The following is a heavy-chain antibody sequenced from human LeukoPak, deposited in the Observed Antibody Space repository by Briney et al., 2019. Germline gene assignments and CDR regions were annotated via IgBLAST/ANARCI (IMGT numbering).Heavy chain of an antibody. CDR1: GFTFSSYT. V-gene: IGHV3-23*01. CDR3: TRERDLSLYYFDY. J-gene: IGHJ4*02. CDR2: ISGSGGTT. Sequence: GGSLRLSCAASGFTFSSYTMSWVRQAPGKGLEWVSAISGSGGTTYYANSVKGRFTISRDNSKNTLYLQMNSLRAEDTAVYYCTRERDLSLYYFDYWGQGTLVTVSS.